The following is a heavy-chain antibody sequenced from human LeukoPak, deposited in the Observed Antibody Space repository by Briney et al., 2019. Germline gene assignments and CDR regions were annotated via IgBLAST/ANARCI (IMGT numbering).Heavy chain of an antibody. CDR3: ARRIAVAGNLDY. Sequence: SETLSLTCTVSGGSISSYYWSWIRQPPGKGLEWIGYIYYSGSTNYNPSLKSRVTISVDTSKNQFSLKLSSVTAADTAVYYCARRIAVAGNLDYWGQGTLVTVSS. D-gene: IGHD6-19*01. CDR2: IYYSGST. CDR1: GGSISSYY. J-gene: IGHJ4*02. V-gene: IGHV4-59*08.